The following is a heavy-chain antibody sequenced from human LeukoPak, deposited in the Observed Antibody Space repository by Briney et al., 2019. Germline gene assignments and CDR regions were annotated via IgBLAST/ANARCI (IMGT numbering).Heavy chain of an antibody. V-gene: IGHV4-30-4*08. D-gene: IGHD3-3*01. Sequence: PSQTLSLTCTVSGGSISSGDYYWSWIRQPPGKCLEWIGYIYYSGSTYYNPSLKSRVTISVDTSKNQFSLKLSSVTAADTAVYYCARGGDFWSGYFDYWGQGTLVTVSS. CDR3: ARGGDFWSGYFDY. CDR2: IYYSGST. J-gene: IGHJ4*02. CDR1: GGSISSGDYY.